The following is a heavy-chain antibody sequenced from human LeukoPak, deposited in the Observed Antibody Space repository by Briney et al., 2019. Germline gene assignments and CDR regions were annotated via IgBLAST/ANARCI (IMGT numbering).Heavy chain of an antibody. Sequence: GGSLRLSCAASGFTFSSYGMHWVRQAPGKGLEWVAVISYDGSNKYYADSVKGRFTISRDNSKNTLYLQMNSLRAEDTAVYYCARASLELHFDYWGQGTLVTVSS. V-gene: IGHV3-30*19. J-gene: IGHJ4*02. CDR3: ARASLELHFDY. D-gene: IGHD3-10*01. CDR1: GFTFSSYG. CDR2: ISYDGSNK.